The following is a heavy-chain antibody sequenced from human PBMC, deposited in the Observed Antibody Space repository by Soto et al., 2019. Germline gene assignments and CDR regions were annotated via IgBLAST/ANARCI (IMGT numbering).Heavy chain of an antibody. CDR1: GGSISSGGYY. J-gene: IGHJ6*02. V-gene: IGHV4-31*03. CDR3: ASGRLTYYYDSSGPLDV. D-gene: IGHD3-22*01. CDR2: IYYSGST. Sequence: QVQLQESGPGLVKPSQTLSLTCTVSGGSISSGGYYWSWIRQHPGKGLEWIGYIYYSGSTYYNPSLKSRVTISVDTSKNQFSLKLSSVTAADTAVYYCASGRLTYYYDSSGPLDVWGQGTTVTVSS.